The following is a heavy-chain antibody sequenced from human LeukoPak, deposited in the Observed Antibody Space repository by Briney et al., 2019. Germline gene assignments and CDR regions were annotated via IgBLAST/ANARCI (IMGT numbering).Heavy chain of an antibody. CDR1: GGSISSYY. V-gene: IGHV4-4*07. J-gene: IGHJ4*02. Sequence: SETLSLTCTVSGGSISSYYWSWIRQPAGKGLEWIGRIYTSGSTNYNPSLKSRVTMSVDTSKNQFSLKLSSVTAADTAVYYCARGGCSGGSCYGNDYWGQGTLVTVSS. CDR2: IYTSGST. D-gene: IGHD2-15*01. CDR3: ARGGCSGGSCYGNDY.